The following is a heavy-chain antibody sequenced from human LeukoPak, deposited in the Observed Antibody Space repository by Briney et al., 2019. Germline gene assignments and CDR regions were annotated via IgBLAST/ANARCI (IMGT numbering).Heavy chain of an antibody. J-gene: IGHJ4*02. CDR3: AKQYSSGWYFFDY. D-gene: IGHD6-19*01. CDR1: GFTFSNYG. CDR2: ISGSGGST. V-gene: IGHV3-23*01. Sequence: GGSLRLSCAASGFTFSNYGMNWVRQAPGKGLEWVSAISGSGGSTYYADSVKGRFTISRDNSKNTLYLQMNSLRAEDTAVYYCAKQYSSGWYFFDYWGQGTLVTVSS.